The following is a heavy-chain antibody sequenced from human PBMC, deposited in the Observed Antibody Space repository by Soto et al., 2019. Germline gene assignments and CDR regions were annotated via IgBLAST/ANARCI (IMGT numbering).Heavy chain of an antibody. V-gene: IGHV1-69*04. CDR3: ARDEGAKFPTYGDIGY. CDR2: IIPILGIA. CDR1: GGTFSSYT. D-gene: IGHD4-17*01. J-gene: IGHJ4*02. Sequence: SVKVSCKASGGTFSSYTISWVRQAPGQGLEWMGRIIPILGIANYAQKFQGRVTITADKSTSTAYMELSSLRSGDTAVYYCARDEGAKFPTYGDIGYWGQGTLVTVSS.